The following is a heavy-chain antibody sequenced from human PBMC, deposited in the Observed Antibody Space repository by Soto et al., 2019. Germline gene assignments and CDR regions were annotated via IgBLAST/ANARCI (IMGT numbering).Heavy chain of an antibody. Sequence: QVQLQESGPGLVKPSQTLSLTCTVSGGSISSGGYYWSWIRQHPGKGLEWIGYIYYSGSTYYNPSLKSRVTISVDTSKNQFSLKLSSVTAADTAVYYCARAHLRVTIGGYYYYGMDVWGQGTTVTVSS. V-gene: IGHV4-31*03. CDR3: ARAHLRVTIGGYYYYGMDV. CDR1: GGSISSGGYY. J-gene: IGHJ6*02. D-gene: IGHD4-4*01. CDR2: IYYSGST.